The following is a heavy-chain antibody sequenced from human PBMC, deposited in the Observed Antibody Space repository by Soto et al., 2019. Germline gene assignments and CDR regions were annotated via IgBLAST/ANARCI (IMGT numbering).Heavy chain of an antibody. D-gene: IGHD2-8*01. CDR2: IYYSGST. J-gene: IGHJ4*02. Sequence: SETLSLTCTVSGGSISSSSYYWGWIRQPPGKGLEWMGSIYYSGSTYYNPSLKSRVTISVDTSKNQFSLKLSSVTAADTAVYYCARRVLGYCTNGVCYRQVDYWGQGTLVTVS. V-gene: IGHV4-39*01. CDR1: GGSISSSSYY. CDR3: ARRVLGYCTNGVCYRQVDY.